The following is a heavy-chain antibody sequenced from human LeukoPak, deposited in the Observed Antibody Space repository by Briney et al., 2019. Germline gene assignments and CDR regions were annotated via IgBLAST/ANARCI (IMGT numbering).Heavy chain of an antibody. Sequence: SETLSLTCTVSGGSISSGSYYWSWIRQPAGKGLEWIGRIYTSGSTNYNPSLKSRVTISVDTSKNQFSLKLSSVTAADTAVYYCVGGKSPLQWELRVGNWFDPWGQGTLVTVSS. V-gene: IGHV4-61*02. J-gene: IGHJ5*02. CDR3: VGGKSPLQWELRVGNWFDP. CDR1: GGSISSGSYY. CDR2: IYTSGST. D-gene: IGHD1-26*01.